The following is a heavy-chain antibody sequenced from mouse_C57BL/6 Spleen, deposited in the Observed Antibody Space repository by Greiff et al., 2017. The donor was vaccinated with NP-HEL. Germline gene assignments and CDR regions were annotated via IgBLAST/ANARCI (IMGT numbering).Heavy chain of an antibody. Sequence: VQLQQSGAELVKPGASVKISCKASGYAFSSYWMNWVKQRPGKGLEWIGQIYPGDGDTNYNGKFKGKATLTADKSSSTAYMQLSSLTSEDSAVYFVARSDYGSSYWYFDVWGTGTTVTVSS. CDR1: GYAFSSYW. CDR2: IYPGDGDT. D-gene: IGHD1-1*01. V-gene: IGHV1-80*01. CDR3: ARSDYGSSYWYFDV. J-gene: IGHJ1*03.